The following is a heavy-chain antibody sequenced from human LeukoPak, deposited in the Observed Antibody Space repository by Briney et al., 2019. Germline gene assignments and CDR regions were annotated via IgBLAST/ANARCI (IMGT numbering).Heavy chain of an antibody. CDR2: ISYDGSNK. D-gene: IGHD3-9*01. J-gene: IGHJ4*02. CDR3: ATGVLRYFDWALGY. V-gene: IGHV3-30*04. Sequence: LEWXAVISYDGSNKYYADSVKGRFTISRDNSKNTLYLQMNSLRAEDTAVYYCATGVLRYFDWALGYWGQGTLATVS.